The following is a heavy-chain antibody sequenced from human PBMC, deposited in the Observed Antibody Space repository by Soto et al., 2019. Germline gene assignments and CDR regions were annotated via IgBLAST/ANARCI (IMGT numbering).Heavy chain of an antibody. V-gene: IGHV4-30-2*01. CDR1: GGSISSGDYS. CDR3: AREGGLPQGGFDY. Sequence: QLQLQESGSGLVKPSQTLSLTCAVSGGSISSGDYSWSWIRQPPGKGLEWIGYIYHSGSTYYNPSLKSRVTISVDRSKSQFSLKLSSVTAADTAVYYCAREGGLPQGGFDYWGQGTLVTVSS. J-gene: IGHJ4*02. D-gene: IGHD5-18*01. CDR2: IYHSGST.